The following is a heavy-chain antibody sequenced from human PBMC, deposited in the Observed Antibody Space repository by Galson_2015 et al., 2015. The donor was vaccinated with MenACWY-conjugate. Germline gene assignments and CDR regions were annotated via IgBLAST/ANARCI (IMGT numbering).Heavy chain of an antibody. CDR1: GLTFTNAY. CDR3: TSHKPDSWDGLLFHYYMGV. CDR2: IKSQTDGGKI. J-gene: IGHJ6*03. Sequence: SLRLSCAASGLTFTNAYMSWVRQAPGKGLEWVGRIKSQTDGGKIDYAAPVKGRFTISRDDSKNTLYLQMNSLKIEDTAVYYCTSHKPDSWDGLLFHYYMGVWGKGTTGTVSS. V-gene: IGHV3-15*01. D-gene: IGHD2-21*01.